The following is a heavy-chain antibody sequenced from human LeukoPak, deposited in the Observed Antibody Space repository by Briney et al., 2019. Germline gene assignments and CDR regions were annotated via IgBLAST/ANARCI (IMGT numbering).Heavy chain of an antibody. CDR2: IVPIFGTT. V-gene: IGHV1-69*05. J-gene: IGHJ3*02. CDR3: ARDRGERGSSWSLPAHGFDI. D-gene: IGHD6-13*01. CDR1: GGTFSSYA. Sequence: SVKVSCKASGGTFSSYAINWVRQAPGQGLEWMGRIVPIFGTTNYAQKFQGRVTITTDESTSTAYMELSSLRSEDTAVYYCARDRGERGSSWSLPAHGFDIWGQGTMVTVSS.